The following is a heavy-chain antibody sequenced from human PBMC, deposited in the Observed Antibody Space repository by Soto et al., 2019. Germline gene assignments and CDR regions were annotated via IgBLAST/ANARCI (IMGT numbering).Heavy chain of an antibody. Sequence: EVQILESGGGLVQPEGSLRLSCAASGFPFSNYAMAWVRQAPGKGLEWVSAISGTTGHAFYADSVKDRFTISRDNSKNTLYLQMDSLRAEDTAVYHCARAPSEYIWGSYLRYYKYWGQGTLVTVSS. D-gene: IGHD3-16*01. CDR2: ISGTTGHA. CDR1: GFPFSNYA. CDR3: ARAPSEYIWGSYLRYYKY. V-gene: IGHV3-23*01. J-gene: IGHJ4*02.